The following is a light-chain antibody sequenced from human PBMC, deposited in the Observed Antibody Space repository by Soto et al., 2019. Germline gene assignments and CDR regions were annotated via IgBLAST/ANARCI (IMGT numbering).Light chain of an antibody. CDR1: QSVSSN. V-gene: IGKV3-15*01. CDR3: QHYTDWPPHT. CDR2: GAS. J-gene: IGKJ2*01. Sequence: EIVMTQSPATLSVSPGERATLSCRASQSVSSNLAWYQQKPGQAPRLLIYGASTRAAGIPARFSGSGSGTQFTLTNSSLQSADGAVDYCQHYTDWPPHTFGQGTKLEIK.